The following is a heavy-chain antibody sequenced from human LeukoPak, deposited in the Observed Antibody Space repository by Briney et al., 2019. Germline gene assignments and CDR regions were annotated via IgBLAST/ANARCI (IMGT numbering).Heavy chain of an antibody. J-gene: IGHJ6*02. CDR3: AREGGSRNPTLPAAYYYYYGMDV. CDR1: GFTVSSNY. V-gene: IGHV3-53*01. Sequence: GGSLRLSCAASGFTVSSNYMSWVRQAPGRGLEWVSVIYSGGSTYYADSVKGRFTISRDNSKNTLYLQMNSLRAEDTAVYYCAREGGSRNPTLPAAYYYYYGMDVWGQGTTVTVSS. CDR2: IYSGGST. D-gene: IGHD1-14*01.